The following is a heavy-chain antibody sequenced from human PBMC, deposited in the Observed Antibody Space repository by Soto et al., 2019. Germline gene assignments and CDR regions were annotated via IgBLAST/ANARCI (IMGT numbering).Heavy chain of an antibody. Sequence: QVQLVQSGGEVKKPGSSVKVSCAASGGTFSSYAISWVRQAPGQRLEWMGLIVPMFGTTNSTQKFQGRLTFTADESSSTAHMELSSLTSEDTAVYYCARYQLPDSQYNYYGMDVWGQGTTVIVSP. V-gene: IGHV1-69*12. CDR3: ARYQLPDSQYNYYGMDV. CDR2: IVPMFGTT. CDR1: GGTFSSYA. D-gene: IGHD2-2*01. J-gene: IGHJ6*01.